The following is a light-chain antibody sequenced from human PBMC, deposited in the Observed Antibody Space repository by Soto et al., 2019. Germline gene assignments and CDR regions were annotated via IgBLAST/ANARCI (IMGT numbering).Light chain of an antibody. Sequence: QSVLTQPASVSGSPGQSITISCTGTSSDVGGYNFVSWYQQHPGNAPKLMIFEVNNRPSGVSNRFSGSKSANTAPLTISGLPAEDEADYYCSSWTSSTTQVLGGGTKLTVL. CDR2: EVN. CDR3: SSWTSSTTQV. J-gene: IGLJ2*01. CDR1: SSDVGGYNF. V-gene: IGLV2-14*01.